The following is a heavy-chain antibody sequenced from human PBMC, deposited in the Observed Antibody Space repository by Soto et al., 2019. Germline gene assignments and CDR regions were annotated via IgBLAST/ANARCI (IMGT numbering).Heavy chain of an antibody. V-gene: IGHV3-33*01. CDR3: ARCQKVEGSDARDYYYYYGMDV. Sequence: QVQLVESGGGVVQPGRSLRLSCAASGFTFSSYGMHWVRQAPGKGLEWVAVIWYDGSNKYYADSVKGRFTISRDNSKNTLYLQMNSLRAEDTAVYYCARCQKVEGSDARDYYYYYGMDVWGQGTTVTVSS. J-gene: IGHJ6*02. CDR1: GFTFSSYG. CDR2: IWYDGSNK.